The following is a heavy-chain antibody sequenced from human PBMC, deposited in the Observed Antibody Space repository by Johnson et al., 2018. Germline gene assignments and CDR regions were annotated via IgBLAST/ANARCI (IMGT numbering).Heavy chain of an antibody. CDR3: PKMGDYDTQWFPGAFDI. J-gene: IGHJ3*02. CDR1: GGSFSGYY. V-gene: IGHV4-34*01. D-gene: IGHD3-22*01. Sequence: QVQLQQWGAGLLKPSETXSLTCAVYGGSFSGYYWSWIRQPPGKGLEWIGEINHSGSTNYNPSLKSRVTISVDTSKNQFSLKLSSVTPADPAVYYCPKMGDYDTQWFPGAFDIWGQGTMVTVSS. CDR2: INHSGST.